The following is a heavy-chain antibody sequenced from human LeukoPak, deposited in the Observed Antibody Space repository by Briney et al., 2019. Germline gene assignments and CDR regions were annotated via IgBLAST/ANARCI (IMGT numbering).Heavy chain of an antibody. CDR3: ARQLERRYYYYMDV. CDR1: GGTFSSYA. CDR2: IIPIFATT. V-gene: IGHV1-69*13. J-gene: IGHJ6*03. Sequence: ASVKVSCKASGGTFSSYAISWVRQAPGQGLAWVGGIIPIFATTNYAQKFQGRVTITADESTSTAYMELSSLRSEDTAVYYCARQLERRYYYYMDVWGKGTTVTVSS. D-gene: IGHD1-1*01.